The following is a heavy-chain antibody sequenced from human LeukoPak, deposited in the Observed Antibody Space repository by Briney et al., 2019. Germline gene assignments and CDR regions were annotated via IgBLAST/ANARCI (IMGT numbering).Heavy chain of an antibody. CDR3: AREGYSYGSEVIYYFDY. Sequence: GGSLRLSCAASGFTFSSYAMHWVRQAPGKGLEWVAVISYDGGNKYYADSVKGRFTISRDNSKNTLYLQMNSLRAEDTAVYYCAREGYSYGSEVIYYFDYWGQGTLVTVSS. J-gene: IGHJ4*02. CDR2: ISYDGGNK. D-gene: IGHD5-18*01. V-gene: IGHV3-30-3*01. CDR1: GFTFSSYA.